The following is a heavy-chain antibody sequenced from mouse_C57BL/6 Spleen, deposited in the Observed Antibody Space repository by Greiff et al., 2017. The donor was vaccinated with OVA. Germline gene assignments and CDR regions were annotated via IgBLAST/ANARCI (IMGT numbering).Heavy chain of an antibody. V-gene: IGHV5-9-1*02. Sequence: EVKLMESGEGLVKPGGSLKLSCAASGFTFSSYAMSWVRQTPEKRLEWVAYISSGGDYIYYADTVKGRFTISRDNARNTLYLQMSSLKSEDTAVYYCTRDGYGNYDADWGQGTLVTVSA. CDR1: GFTFSSYA. J-gene: IGHJ3*01. CDR2: ISSGGDYI. D-gene: IGHD2-1*01. CDR3: TRDGYGNYDAD.